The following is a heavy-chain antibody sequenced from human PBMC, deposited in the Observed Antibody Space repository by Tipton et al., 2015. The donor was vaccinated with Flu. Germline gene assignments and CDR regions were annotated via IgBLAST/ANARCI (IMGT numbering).Heavy chain of an antibody. V-gene: IGHV3-49*04. J-gene: IGHJ4*02. Sequence: SLRLSCTTAGFTFGDYGMTWVRLAPGKGLNWVGFIRSNAYGGTREYAASVKGRFSISRDDSKSIAYLQMNSLKTEDTAVYYCTRVRASRGYYHDTSGYSYYFDYWGQGTLVTVSS. CDR3: TRVRASRGYYHDTSGYSYYFDY. CDR1: GFTFGDYG. D-gene: IGHD3-22*01. CDR2: IRSNAYGGTR.